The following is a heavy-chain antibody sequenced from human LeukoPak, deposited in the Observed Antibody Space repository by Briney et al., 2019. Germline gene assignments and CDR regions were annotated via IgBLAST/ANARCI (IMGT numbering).Heavy chain of an antibody. J-gene: IGHJ4*02. Sequence: GGSLRLSCAASGFTFSSYGMHWVRQAPGKGLEWVAFIRYDGSNKYYADSVKGRFTISRDNSKNTLYLQMNSLRAEDTAVYYCAKVDCSSTSCYFGGFDYWGQGTLVTVSS. CDR3: AKVDCSSTSCYFGGFDY. CDR2: IRYDGSNK. V-gene: IGHV3-30*02. D-gene: IGHD2-2*01. CDR1: GFTFSSYG.